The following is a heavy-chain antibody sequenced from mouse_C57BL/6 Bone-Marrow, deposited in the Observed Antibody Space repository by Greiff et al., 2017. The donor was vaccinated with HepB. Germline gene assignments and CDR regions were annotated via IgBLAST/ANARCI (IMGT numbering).Heavy chain of an antibody. CDR3: ARGSGKGFAY. J-gene: IGHJ3*01. V-gene: IGHV1-54*01. D-gene: IGHD1-3*01. Sequence: VKLQESGAELVRPGTSVKVSCKASGYAFTNYLIEWVKQRPGQGLEWIGVINPGSGGTNYNEKFKGKATLTAYKSSSTAYMQLISLTSEDAAVYFYARGSGKGFAYWGQGTLVTVSA. CDR2: INPGSGGT. CDR1: GYAFTNYL.